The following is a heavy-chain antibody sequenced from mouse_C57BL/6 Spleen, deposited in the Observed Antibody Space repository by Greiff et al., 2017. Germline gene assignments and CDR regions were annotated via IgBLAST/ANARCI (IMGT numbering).Heavy chain of an antibody. CDR1: GFTFSSYT. CDR2: ISGGGGNT. Sequence: EVQGVESGGGLVKPGGSLKLSCAASGFTFSSYTMSWVRQTPEKRLEWVATISGGGGNTYYPDSVKGRFTISRDNAKNTLYLQMSSLRSEDTALYYCARPASYYYGSSFYAMDYWGQGTSVTVSS. CDR3: ARPASYYYGSSFYAMDY. J-gene: IGHJ4*01. D-gene: IGHD1-1*01. V-gene: IGHV5-9*01.